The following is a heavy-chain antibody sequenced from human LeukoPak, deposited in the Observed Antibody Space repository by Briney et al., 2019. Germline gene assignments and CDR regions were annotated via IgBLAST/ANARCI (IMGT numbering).Heavy chain of an antibody. D-gene: IGHD3-16*01. V-gene: IGHV4-30-2*01. CDR1: GGSISSGAYS. CDR2: IYHSGST. CDR3: ARDLKGGYFDY. Sequence: NTSETLSLTCAVSGGSISSGAYSWSWVRQPPGKGLEWIGEIYHSGSTNYNPSLKSRVTISVDRSKNQFSLKLSSVTAADTAVYYCARDLKGGYFDYWGQGTLVTVSS. J-gene: IGHJ4*02.